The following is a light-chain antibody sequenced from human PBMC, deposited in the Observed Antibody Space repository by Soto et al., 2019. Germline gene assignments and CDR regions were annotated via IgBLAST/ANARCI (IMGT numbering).Light chain of an antibody. V-gene: IGKV4-1*01. Sequence: DIVMTQSPDSLAVSLGKRATIDXXSSQXVLYNSNNKNYLAWYQQKPGQPPKLLXXRASTRESGVPDRFSGSGPGTDFTLTISSLQAEDVAVYYCQQYYSTPPGRTFGGGTKVEIK. J-gene: IGKJ4*01. CDR1: QXVLYNSNNKNY. CDR3: QQYYSTPPGRT. CDR2: RAS.